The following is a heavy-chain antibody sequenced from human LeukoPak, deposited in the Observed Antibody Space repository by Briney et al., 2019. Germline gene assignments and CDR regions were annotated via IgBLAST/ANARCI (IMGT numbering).Heavy chain of an antibody. V-gene: IGHV3-9*01. Sequence: GGSLRLSCAASGFTFDEYAMHWVRQAPGKGLEWASGISWNSGSKGYAGSVKGRFTISRDNAKNSLYLQMNSLRSEDTALYYCAKDNIRIVVAGTIDYWGQGTLVTVSS. CDR3: AKDNIRIVVAGTIDY. D-gene: IGHD6-19*01. J-gene: IGHJ4*02. CDR1: GFTFDEYA. CDR2: ISWNSGSK.